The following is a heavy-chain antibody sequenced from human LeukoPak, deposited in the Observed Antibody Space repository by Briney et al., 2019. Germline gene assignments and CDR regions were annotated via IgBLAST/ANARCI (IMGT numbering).Heavy chain of an antibody. CDR2: IYHSGST. V-gene: IGHV4-30-2*01. D-gene: IGHD1-26*01. Sequence: SETLSLTCAVSGGSISSGGYSWSWIRQPPGKGLEWIGYIYHSGSTYYNPSLKSRVTISVDRSKNQFSLKLTSVTAEDTAVYYCAVPVGATSRSYFDYWGQGTLVTVSS. J-gene: IGHJ4*02. CDR3: AVPVGATSRSYFDY. CDR1: GGSISSGGYS.